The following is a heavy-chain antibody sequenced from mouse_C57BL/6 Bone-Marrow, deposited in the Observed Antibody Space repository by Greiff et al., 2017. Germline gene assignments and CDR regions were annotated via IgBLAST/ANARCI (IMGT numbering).Heavy chain of an antibody. V-gene: IGHV1-80*01. D-gene: IGHD3-2*02. CDR1: GYAFSSYW. J-gene: IGHJ2*01. CDR2: IYPGDGDT. CDR3: ARSSSGSLYFDY. Sequence: QVQLQQSGAELVKPGASVKISCKASGYAFSSYWMNWVKQRPGKGLEWIGQIYPGDGDTNYNGKFKGKATLTADKSSSTAYMQRSSLTSEDSAVYFCARSSSGSLYFDYWGQGTTLTVSS.